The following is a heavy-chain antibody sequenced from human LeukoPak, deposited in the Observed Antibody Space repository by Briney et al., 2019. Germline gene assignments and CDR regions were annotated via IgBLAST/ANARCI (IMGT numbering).Heavy chain of an antibody. J-gene: IGHJ4*02. CDR1: GGSFSGYY. CDR2: IYIRGTT. D-gene: IGHD2-8*02. Sequence: PSETLSLTCAVYGGSFSGYYWSWIRQPAGKGLEWIGRIYIRGTTSYNPSLKSRVTISADTSKNQFSLKLSSATAADTAVYYCARGYWFYFDYWGQGTLVTVSS. V-gene: IGHV4-59*10. CDR3: ARGYWFYFDY.